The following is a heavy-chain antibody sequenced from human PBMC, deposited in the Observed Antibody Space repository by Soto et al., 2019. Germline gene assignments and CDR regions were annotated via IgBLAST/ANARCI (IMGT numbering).Heavy chain of an antibody. D-gene: IGHD6-6*01. CDR3: ARVPSIAAYWFDP. CDR1: GYTFTNFG. CDR2: IIPILGIA. J-gene: IGHJ5*02. V-gene: IGHV1-69*04. Sequence: ASVKVSCKASGYTFTNFGISWVRQAPGQGLEWMGRIIPILGIANYAQKFQGRVTITADKSTSTAYMELSSLRSEDTAVYYCARVPSIAAYWFDPWGQGTLVTVSS.